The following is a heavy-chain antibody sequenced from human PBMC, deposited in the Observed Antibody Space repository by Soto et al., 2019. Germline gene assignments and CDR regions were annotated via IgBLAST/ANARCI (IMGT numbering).Heavy chain of an antibody. CDR1: GGSIIRSSTYY. CDR2: VYYSGIP. CDR3: ARGLTGTMMRLNCFDR. Sequence: SETLSLTCTVSGGSIIRSSTYYWGWIRQPPGTGLEWIGSVYYSGIPYYTPSLKSRVTISVDTSNNQSSLKLNSVTAADTAVYYCARGLTGTMMRLNCFDRWGQGTLVTVSS. V-gene: IGHV4-39*01. J-gene: IGHJ5*02. D-gene: IGHD1-7*01.